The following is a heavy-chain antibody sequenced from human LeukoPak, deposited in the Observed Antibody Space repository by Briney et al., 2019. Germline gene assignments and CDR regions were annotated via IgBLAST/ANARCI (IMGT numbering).Heavy chain of an antibody. CDR2: ISGSGGST. D-gene: IGHD3-16*01. CDR1: GFTFSSYA. Sequence: GGSLRLSCAASGFTFSSYAMSWVRQAPGKGLEWVSAISGSGGSTYYADSVKGRFTISRDNSKNTLYLQMNSLRAEDTAVYYCAKKISSSYVRSRYFDYWGQGTLVTVSS. CDR3: AKKISSSYVRSRYFDY. V-gene: IGHV3-23*01. J-gene: IGHJ4*02.